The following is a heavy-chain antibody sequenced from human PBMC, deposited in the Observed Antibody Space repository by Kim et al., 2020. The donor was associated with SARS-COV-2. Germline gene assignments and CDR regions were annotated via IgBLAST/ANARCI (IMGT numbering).Heavy chain of an antibody. CDR2: IKSKTDGGTT. CDR1: GFTFSNAW. CDR3: TTDDIAAAGTAY. J-gene: IGHJ4*02. V-gene: IGHV3-15*01. Sequence: GGSLRLSCAASGFTFSNAWMSWVRQAPGKGLEWVGRIKSKTDGGTTDYAAPVKGRFTISRDDSKNTLYLQMNSLKTEDTAVYYCTTDDIAAAGTAYWGQGTLVTVSS. D-gene: IGHD6-13*01.